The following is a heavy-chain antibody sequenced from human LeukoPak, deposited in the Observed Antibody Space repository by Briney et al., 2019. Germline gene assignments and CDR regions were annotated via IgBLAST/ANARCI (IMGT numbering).Heavy chain of an antibody. D-gene: IGHD6-6*01. CDR1: GGTFSSYA. CDR3: ARARPGRYSTPLFDY. V-gene: IGHV1-69*13. J-gene: IGHJ4*02. Sequence: SVKVSCKASGGTFSSYAISWVRQAPGQGLEWMGGIIPIFGTANYAQKFQGRVTITADESTSTAYMELSSLRSEDTAVYYCARARPGRYSTPLFDYWGQGTLVTVSS. CDR2: IIPIFGTA.